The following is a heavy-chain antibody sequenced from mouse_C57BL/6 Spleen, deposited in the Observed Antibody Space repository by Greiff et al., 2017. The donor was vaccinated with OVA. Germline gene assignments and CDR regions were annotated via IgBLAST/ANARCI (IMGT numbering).Heavy chain of an antibody. V-gene: IGHV1-18*01. J-gene: IGHJ2*01. CDR1: GYTFTDYN. Sequence: VQLQQSGPELVKPGASVKIPCKASGYTFTDYNMDWVKQSHGKSLEWIGDINPNNGGTIYNQKFKGKATLTVDKSSSTAYMELRSLTSEDTAVYYCARLRLPLYYFDYWGQGTTLTVSS. CDR3: ARLRLPLYYFDY. CDR2: INPNNGGT. D-gene: IGHD3-2*02.